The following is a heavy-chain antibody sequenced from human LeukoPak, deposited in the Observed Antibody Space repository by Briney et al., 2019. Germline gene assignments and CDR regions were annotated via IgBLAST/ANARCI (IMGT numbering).Heavy chain of an antibody. Sequence: SSETLSLTCTVSGGSISSYYWSWIRQPPGKGLEWIGYIYYSGSTNYNPSLKSRVTISVDTSKNQFSLKLSSVTAADTAVYYCARAIRRLTYYFDYWGQGTLVTVSS. CDR2: IYYSGST. CDR3: ARAIRRLTYYFDY. J-gene: IGHJ4*02. V-gene: IGHV4-59*01. D-gene: IGHD6-25*01. CDR1: GGSISSYY.